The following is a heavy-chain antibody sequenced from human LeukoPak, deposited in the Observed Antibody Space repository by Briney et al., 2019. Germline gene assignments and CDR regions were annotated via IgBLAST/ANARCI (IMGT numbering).Heavy chain of an antibody. D-gene: IGHD2-15*01. CDR1: GFTVSSDY. J-gene: IGHJ4*02. CDR3: ARGGASELYYFDY. Sequence: PGGSLRLSCAASGFTVSSDYMSRVRQAPGKGLEWVSVIYSGGSTYYADSVKGRFTISRDNSKNTLYLQVNSLRAEDTAVYYCARGGASELYYFDYWGQGTLVTVSS. V-gene: IGHV3-53*01. CDR2: IYSGGST.